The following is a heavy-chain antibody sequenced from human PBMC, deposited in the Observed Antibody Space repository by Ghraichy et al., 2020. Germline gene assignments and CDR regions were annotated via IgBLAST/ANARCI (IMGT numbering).Heavy chain of an antibody. CDR2: ISAYNGNT. CDR1: GYTFTSYG. D-gene: IGHD3-22*01. Sequence: ASVKVSCKASGYTFTSYGISWVRQAPGQGLEWMGWISAYNGNTNYAQKLQGRVTMTTDTSTSTAYMELRSLRSDDTAVYYCARSLYDSSGYYRAPYYFDYWGQGTLVTVSS. V-gene: IGHV1-18*04. J-gene: IGHJ4*02. CDR3: ARSLYDSSGYYRAPYYFDY.